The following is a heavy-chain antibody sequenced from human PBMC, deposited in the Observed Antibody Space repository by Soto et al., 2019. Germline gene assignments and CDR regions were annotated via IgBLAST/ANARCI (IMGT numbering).Heavy chain of an antibody. V-gene: IGHV4-59*01. CDR3: ARACGYYDSIDYYGGHYFDY. Sequence: SETLYLTCTVSGGSFISYYWSWIQQPPGKGLEWIGYIYDSGRNSYNPSLKGRVTISVDTSKTQFSLKLSSVTAADTDVYYCARACGYYDSIDYYGGHYFDYWGQGTPVTVYS. J-gene: IGHJ4*02. CDR1: GGSFISYY. D-gene: IGHD3-22*01. CDR2: IYDSGRN.